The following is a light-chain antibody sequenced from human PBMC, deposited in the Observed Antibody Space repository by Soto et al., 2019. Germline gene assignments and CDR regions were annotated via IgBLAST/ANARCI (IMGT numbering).Light chain of an antibody. CDR1: QSVNDNY. Sequence: EIVLTQSPGTLSLSPRERATLSCRASQSVNDNYLAWYQHKPGQAPRLLIYGASSRAPGIPDRFSGSGSGKDFTLTISRLEPEDFAINYCQQYAASPRTFGQGTQVEVK. V-gene: IGKV3-20*01. CDR3: QQYAASPRT. J-gene: IGKJ1*01. CDR2: GAS.